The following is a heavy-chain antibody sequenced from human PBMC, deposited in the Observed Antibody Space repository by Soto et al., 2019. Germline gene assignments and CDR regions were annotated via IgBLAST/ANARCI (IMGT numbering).Heavy chain of an antibody. J-gene: IGHJ4*02. CDR3: ARHSQNGPPLWFGELLS. CDR2: IHYSGSI. D-gene: IGHD3-10*01. V-gene: IGHV4-59*01. CDR1: GASISSYY. Sequence: QEQLQESGPGLVKPSETLSLTCTVSGASISSYYWSWIRQPPGKGLDWIGYIHYSGSINYNPSLKSRVIISIDTSKNQFSLNPSSVTAADTAVYYCARHSQNGPPLWFGELLSWGQGTLVTVSS.